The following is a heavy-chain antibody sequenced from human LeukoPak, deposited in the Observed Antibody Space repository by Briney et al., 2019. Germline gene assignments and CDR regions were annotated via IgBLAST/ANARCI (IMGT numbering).Heavy chain of an antibody. V-gene: IGHV1-24*01. J-gene: IGHJ5*02. D-gene: IGHD1-26*01. Sequence: ASVKVSCKVSGYTLTELSMHWVRQAPGKGLEWMGGFDPEDGETIYAQKFQGRVTMTEDTSTDTAYMELSSLRSEDTAVYYCATDGTAGVGATTGWFDPWGQGTLVTVSS. CDR2: FDPEDGET. CDR3: ATDGTAGVGATTGWFDP. CDR1: GYTLTELS.